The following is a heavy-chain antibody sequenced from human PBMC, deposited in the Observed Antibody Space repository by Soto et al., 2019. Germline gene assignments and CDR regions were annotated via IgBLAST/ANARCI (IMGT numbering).Heavy chain of an antibody. J-gene: IGHJ4*02. Sequence: SGAASGWTVRSGTVNWVRQAPGKGVEWFSYISSSSSTIYYADSVKGRFTISRDNAKNSLFLQMNSLRDEDTAVYYCARDPRQYYFDYWGQGTLVTASS. CDR2: ISSSSSTI. CDR3: ARDPRQYYFDY. CDR1: GWTVRSGT. V-gene: IGHV3-48*02.